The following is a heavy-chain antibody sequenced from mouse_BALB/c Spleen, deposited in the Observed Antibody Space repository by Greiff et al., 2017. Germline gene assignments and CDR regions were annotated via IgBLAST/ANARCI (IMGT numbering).Heavy chain of an antibody. V-gene: IGHV5-15*02. CDR1: GFTFSDYG. Sequence: DVHLVESGGGLVQPGGSRKLSCAASGFTFSDYGMAWVRQAPGKGPEWVAFLSNLAYSIYYADTVTGRFTISRENAKNTLYLEMSSLRSEDTAMYYCARAYDGYYVDYWGQGTTHT. J-gene: IGHJ2*01. D-gene: IGHD2-3*01. CDR3: ARAYDGYYVDY. CDR2: LSNLAYSI.